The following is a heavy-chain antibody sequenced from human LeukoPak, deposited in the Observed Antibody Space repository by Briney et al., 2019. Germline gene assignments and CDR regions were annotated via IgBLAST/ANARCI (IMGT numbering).Heavy chain of an antibody. CDR3: ARLRLGELPLLDY. J-gene: IGHJ4*02. CDR2: ITITSDYK. V-gene: IGHV3-21*01. CDR1: GFTFTSYN. D-gene: IGHD3-16*02. Sequence: GGSLRLSCAVSGFTFTSYNMNWVRQAPGKGLEWVSSITITSDYKYYADTVKGRFTISRDNAKNSLYLQMSSLRAEGTAVYYCARLRLGELPLLDYWGQGTLVTVSS.